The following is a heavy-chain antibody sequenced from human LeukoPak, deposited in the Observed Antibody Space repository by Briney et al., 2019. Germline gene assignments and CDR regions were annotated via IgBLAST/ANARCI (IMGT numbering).Heavy chain of an antibody. Sequence: SETLSLTCAVYGGSLSGYYWSGIRQPSGKGLEWIGEINHSGSTNYNPSLKSRVTISVDTSKNQFSLKLSSVTAADTAVYYCARSLVARPYDYWGQGTLVTVSS. V-gene: IGHV4-34*01. CDR3: ARSLVARPYDY. D-gene: IGHD5-12*01. CDR1: GGSLSGYY. CDR2: INHSGST. J-gene: IGHJ4*02.